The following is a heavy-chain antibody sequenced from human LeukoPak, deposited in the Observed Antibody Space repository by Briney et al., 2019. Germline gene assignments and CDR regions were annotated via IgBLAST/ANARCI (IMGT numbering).Heavy chain of an antibody. D-gene: IGHD5-12*01. CDR3: ARDRIVATMNKYQYEFLRGNFDY. Sequence: SETLSLTCTVSGGSISSSSYYWGWIRQPPGKGLEWIGSIYYSGSTYYNPSLKSRVTISVDTSKNQFSLKLSSVTAADTAVYYCARDRIVATMNKYQYEFLRGNFDYWGQGTLVTVSS. J-gene: IGHJ4*02. CDR1: GGSISSSSYY. V-gene: IGHV4-39*07. CDR2: IYYSGST.